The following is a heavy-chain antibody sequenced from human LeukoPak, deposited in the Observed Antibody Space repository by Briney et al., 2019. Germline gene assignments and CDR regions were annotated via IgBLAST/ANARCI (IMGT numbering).Heavy chain of an antibody. D-gene: IGHD1-1*01. CDR2: ISSSSSTI. V-gene: IGHV3-48*04. CDR3: ARGGPNDDDGMDV. J-gene: IGHJ6*02. CDR1: GFTFSSYS. Sequence: GGSLRLSCAASGFTFSSYSMNWVRQTPGKGLEWLSYISSSSSTIYYADSVKGRFTISRDDAKNSLYLQMNSLRAEDTAVYYCARGGPNDDDGMDVWAKGPRSPSP.